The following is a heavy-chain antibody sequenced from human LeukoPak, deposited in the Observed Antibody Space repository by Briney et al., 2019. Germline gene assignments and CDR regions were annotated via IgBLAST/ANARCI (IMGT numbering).Heavy chain of an antibody. V-gene: IGHV3-48*03. CDR3: ARAFGDFERVFDY. J-gene: IGHJ4*02. Sequence: GGSLRLSCAASGFTFGSYEMNWVRQAPGKGLEWVTYISSSGSTIYYADSVKGRFTISRDNAKNSLYLQLNSLRAEDTALYYCARAFGDFERVFDYWGQGTLVTVSS. D-gene: IGHD3-10*01. CDR2: ISSSGSTI. CDR1: GFTFGSYE.